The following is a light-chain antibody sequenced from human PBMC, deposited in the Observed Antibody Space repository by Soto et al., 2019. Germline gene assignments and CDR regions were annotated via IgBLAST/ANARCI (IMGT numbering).Light chain of an antibody. CDR2: GAS. V-gene: IGKV3-20*01. CDR1: QSVSSSY. J-gene: IGKJ1*01. Sequence: IVLVDAPCTLSLSPGERATLSFMASQSVSSSYLAWYQQKPGQAPRLPIYGASNRATGIPDRFSGSGSGTDFTLTISRLEPEDFAVYYCQQYGSSGTFGQGTKVDIK. CDR3: QQYGSSGT.